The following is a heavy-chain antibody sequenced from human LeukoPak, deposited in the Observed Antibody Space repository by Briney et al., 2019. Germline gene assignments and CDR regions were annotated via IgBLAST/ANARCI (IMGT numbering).Heavy chain of an antibody. CDR2: ISAYNGNT. CDR3: ASGDYVWGSYTYFDY. CDR1: GYTFTSYG. V-gene: IGHV1-18*01. Sequence: ASVKVSCKAPGYTFTSYGISWVRQAPGQGLEWMGWISAYNGNTNYAQKLQGRVTMTTDTSTSTSYMELRSLRSDDTALYYCASGDYVWGSYTYFDYWGQGTLVTVSS. J-gene: IGHJ4*02. D-gene: IGHD3-16*01.